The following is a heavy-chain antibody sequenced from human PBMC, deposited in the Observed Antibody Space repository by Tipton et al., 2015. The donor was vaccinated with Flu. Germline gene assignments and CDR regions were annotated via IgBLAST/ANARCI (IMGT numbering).Heavy chain of an antibody. Sequence: TLSLTCTVSGGSISPYYWSWIRQPPGRGPEWIGYIYYSGSTNYNPSLRSRVTISVDTSKNQFSLRLTSVSAADTAVYYCARDTMVRGTISPWGQGTLVTVSS. CDR1: GGSISPYY. CDR2: IYYSGST. J-gene: IGHJ5*02. CDR3: ARDTMVRGTISP. V-gene: IGHV4-59*01. D-gene: IGHD3-10*01.